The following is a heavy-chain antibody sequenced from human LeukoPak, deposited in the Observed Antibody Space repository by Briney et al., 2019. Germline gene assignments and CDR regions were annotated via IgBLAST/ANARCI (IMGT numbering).Heavy chain of an antibody. CDR2: MSPNSGDT. CDR1: GYTFTSYD. Sequence: ASVKVSCKASGYTFTSYDFNWVRQATGQRPEWMGWMSPNSGDTGYAQKFQDRVTMTRNTSISTAYMELSSLRSDDTAVYYCARGTADFDENWAAFDIWGQGTMVTVSS. D-gene: IGHD7-27*01. CDR3: ARGTADFDENWAAFDI. J-gene: IGHJ3*02. V-gene: IGHV1-8*01.